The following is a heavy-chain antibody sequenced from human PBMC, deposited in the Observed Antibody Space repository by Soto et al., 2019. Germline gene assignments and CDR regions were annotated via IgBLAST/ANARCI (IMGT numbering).Heavy chain of an antibody. CDR1: GGSISSYY. Sequence: SETLSLTCTVSGGSISSYYWSWIRQPPGKGLEWIGYIYYSGSTNYNPSLKSRVTISVDTSKNQFSLKLSSVTAADTAVYYCARQAIIGYCSSTSCYRPYYYYYMDVWGKGTTVTVSS. J-gene: IGHJ6*03. D-gene: IGHD2-2*01. CDR2: IYYSGST. V-gene: IGHV4-59*08. CDR3: ARQAIIGYCSSTSCYRPYYYYYMDV.